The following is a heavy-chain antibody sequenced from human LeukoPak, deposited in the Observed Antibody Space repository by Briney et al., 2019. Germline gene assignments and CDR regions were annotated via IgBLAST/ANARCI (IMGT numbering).Heavy chain of an antibody. D-gene: IGHD6-19*01. CDR3: ARDVGRVAVAGTVAYGRYFDL. J-gene: IGHJ2*01. CDR1: GFTFSSYW. Sequence: PGGSLRLSCAASGFTFSSYWMHWVRQAPGKGLVWVSRINSDGSSTSYADPVKGRFTISRDNAKNTLYLQMNSLRAEDTAVYYCARDVGRVAVAGTVAYGRYFDLWGRGTLVTVSS. V-gene: IGHV3-74*01. CDR2: INSDGSST.